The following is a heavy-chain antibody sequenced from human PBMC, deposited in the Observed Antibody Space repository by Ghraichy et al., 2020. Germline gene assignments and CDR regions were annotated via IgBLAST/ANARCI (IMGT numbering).Heavy chain of an antibody. J-gene: IGHJ6*02. D-gene: IGHD6-19*01. CDR2: ISRSGGTT. CDR1: GFTFSRFA. Sequence: GSLRLSCAASGFTFSRFAMNWVRQAPGKGLEWVSGISRSGGTTYYADSVKGRFTISSDSSENTLYPQMNSLRAEDTAVYHCAKALRENSGRNYYYYYGMDVWGQGTTVTVSS. CDR3: AKALRENSGRNYYYYYGMDV. V-gene: IGHV3-23*01.